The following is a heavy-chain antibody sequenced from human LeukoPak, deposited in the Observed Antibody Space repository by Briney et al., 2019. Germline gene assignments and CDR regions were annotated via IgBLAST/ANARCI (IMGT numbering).Heavy chain of an antibody. D-gene: IGHD4/OR15-4a*01. V-gene: IGHV4-34*01. CDR2: INHSGST. CDR3: ARDPFSARDAFDI. J-gene: IGHJ3*02. CDR1: GGSFSGYY. Sequence: PSETLSLTCAVYGGSFSGYYWSWIRQPPGKGLEWIGEINHSGSTNYNPSLKSRVTISVDTSKNQFSLKLSSVTAADTAVYYCARDPFSARDAFDIWGQGTMVTVSS.